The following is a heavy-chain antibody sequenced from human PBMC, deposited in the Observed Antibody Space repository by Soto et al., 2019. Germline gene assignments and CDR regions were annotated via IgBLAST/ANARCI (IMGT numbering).Heavy chain of an antibody. D-gene: IGHD2-2*01. Sequence: HPGGSLRLSCAASGFTFSSYGMHWVRQAPGKGLEWVAVISYDGSNKYYADSVKGRFTISRDNSKNTLYLQMNSLRAEDTAVYYCAKDPGYQLSEYYYYYYGMDVWGKGTTVTVSS. CDR2: ISYDGSNK. CDR3: AKDPGYQLSEYYYYYYGMDV. V-gene: IGHV3-30*18. CDR1: GFTFSSYG. J-gene: IGHJ6*04.